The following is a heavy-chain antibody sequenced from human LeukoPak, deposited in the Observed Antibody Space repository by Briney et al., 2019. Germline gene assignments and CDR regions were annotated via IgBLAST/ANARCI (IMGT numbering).Heavy chain of an antibody. Sequence: GGSPRLSCAASGFTFSSYSMNWVRQAPGKGLEWVSSISSSSSYIYYADSVKGRFTISRDNAKNLLYLQMNSLRAEDTAVYYCARVISGYDAWGQGTLVTVSS. CDR3: ARVISGYDA. V-gene: IGHV3-21*01. CDR1: GFTFSSYS. CDR2: ISSSSSYI. J-gene: IGHJ5*02. D-gene: IGHD5-12*01.